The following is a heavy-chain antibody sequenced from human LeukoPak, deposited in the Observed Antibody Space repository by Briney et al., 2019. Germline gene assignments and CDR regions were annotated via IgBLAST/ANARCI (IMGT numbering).Heavy chain of an antibody. D-gene: IGHD3-3*01. CDR1: GYTPTELS. Sequence: EASVKVSCKVSGYTPTELSMHWVRQAPGKGLEWMGGFHPEDGETIYAQNFQGRVTITADESTSTAYMELSSLRSEDTAVYYCARSMFGSFSYYYYYMDVWGKGTTVTISS. J-gene: IGHJ6*03. CDR3: ARSMFGSFSYYYYYMDV. CDR2: FHPEDGET. V-gene: IGHV1-24*01.